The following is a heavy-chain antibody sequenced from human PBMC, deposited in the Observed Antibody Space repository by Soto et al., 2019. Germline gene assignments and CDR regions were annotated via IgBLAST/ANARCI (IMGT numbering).Heavy chain of an antibody. Sequence: QVQLQESGPGLVKPSETLSLTCSVSGGSISGHYWSWVRQTPGKGLEWIGYLYYSGSTNYNPSLKRRLTIAVDTSKNQFSLRLTSVTAADTAVYYCARGPYYDLIWNYYYMDVLGKGTTVTVSS. V-gene: IGHV4-59*08. J-gene: IGHJ6*03. D-gene: IGHD3-16*01. CDR1: GGSISGHY. CDR2: LYYSGST. CDR3: ARGPYYDLIWNYYYMDV.